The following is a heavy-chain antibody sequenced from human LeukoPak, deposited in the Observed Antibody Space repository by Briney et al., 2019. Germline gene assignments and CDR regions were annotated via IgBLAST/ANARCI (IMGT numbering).Heavy chain of an antibody. CDR2: INGDGSNP. V-gene: IGHV3-74*01. CDR3: ARGSHYGMDV. Sequence: PGGSLRLSCAASGFTFSRYWLHWVPQTPGKGLVWVSRINGDGSNPNNADSVKGRLTISRDNAKNTLYLHMNSLRVEYTAVYYCARGSHYGMDVWGQGTTVTVSS. J-gene: IGHJ6*02. CDR1: GFTFSRYW.